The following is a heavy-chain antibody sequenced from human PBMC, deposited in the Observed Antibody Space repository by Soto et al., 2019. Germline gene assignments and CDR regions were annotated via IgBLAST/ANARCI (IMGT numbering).Heavy chain of an antibody. CDR1: GFTFSRYA. Sequence: GGSLRLSSAASGFTFSRYAMSWVCQAPGKGLEWVSAISGSGGSTYYAVSVKGRFTISRDNSRTSLDLQMISLRAEDTSIYCCAKNNLFGSGTKDYWGPGTLVTVSS. CDR2: ISGSGGST. CDR3: AKNNLFGSGTKDY. V-gene: IGHV3-23*01. D-gene: IGHD3-10*01. J-gene: IGHJ4*02.